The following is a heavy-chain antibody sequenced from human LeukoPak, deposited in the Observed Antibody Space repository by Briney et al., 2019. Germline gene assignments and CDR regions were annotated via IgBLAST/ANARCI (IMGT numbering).Heavy chain of an antibody. CDR3: GRQALRNWFDP. CDR2: IYYSGSTYYSGCT. J-gene: IGHJ5*02. CDR1: GDSISGYY. V-gene: IGHV4-59*08. Sequence: SETLSLACTVSGDSISGYYWSWIRQPPGKGLEWIGYIYYSGSTYYSGCTNYIPSLKSRVTISVDTSKNQYSLKLSSVTAADTAVYYCGRQALRNWFDPWGQGTLVTVSP.